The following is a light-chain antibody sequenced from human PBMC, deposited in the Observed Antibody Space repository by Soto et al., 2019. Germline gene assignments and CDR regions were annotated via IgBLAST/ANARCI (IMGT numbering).Light chain of an antibody. CDR1: QGIDTY. Sequence: DIQMTQSPSSLSASVGDRVTITCRASQGIDTYLAWYQQKPGQVPKLLIYAAATLQSGVPSRFSGRGSGTDFTLTSSSLQPEDVATYFCQKYTRAPFTGGAGTKVDIK. V-gene: IGKV1-27*01. CDR3: QKYTRAPFT. CDR2: AAA. J-gene: IGKJ3*01.